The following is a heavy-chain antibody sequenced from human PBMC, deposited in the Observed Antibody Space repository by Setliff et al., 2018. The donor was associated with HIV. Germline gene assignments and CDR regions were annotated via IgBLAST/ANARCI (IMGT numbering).Heavy chain of an antibody. CDR3: ARWHQLAPGSYYYMDV. V-gene: IGHV4-4*01. Sequence: LSLTCAVSGGSFSSSNWWSWVRQTPGKGLEWIGQIYNTGRTNYNPSLKSRLAISLDRSKNHFSLKLTSVTAADTAVYFCARWHQLAPGSYYYMDVWGRGTTVTVSS. CDR2: IYNTGRT. J-gene: IGHJ6*03. CDR1: GGSFSSSNW. D-gene: IGHD1-1*01.